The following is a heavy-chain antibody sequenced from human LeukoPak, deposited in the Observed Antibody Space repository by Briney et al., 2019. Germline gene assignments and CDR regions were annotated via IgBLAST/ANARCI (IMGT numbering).Heavy chain of an antibody. Sequence: ASVKVSCTASGYTFTIYAMHWVRQAPGQRLEWMGWIIAGNGNTKYSQKFQGRVTITRDTSASTAYMELSSLRSEDTAVYYCARDWTYYYDSSGYYLYNWFDPWGQGTLVTVSS. V-gene: IGHV1-3*01. CDR2: IIAGNGNT. D-gene: IGHD3-22*01. J-gene: IGHJ5*02. CDR3: ARDWTYYYDSSGYYLYNWFDP. CDR1: GYTFTIYA.